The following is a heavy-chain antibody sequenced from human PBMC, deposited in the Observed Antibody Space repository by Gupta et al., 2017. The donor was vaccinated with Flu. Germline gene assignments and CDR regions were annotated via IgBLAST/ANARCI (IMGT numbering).Heavy chain of an antibody. CDR2: ISVNNGNT. CDR1: GYTFTSYG. J-gene: IGHJ4*02. V-gene: IGHV1-18*01. Sequence: QVQLVKSGAEVKKPGASVKVSCTASGYTFTSYGFNWVRQAPGQGLEWMGWISVNNGNTNYAQKFQDRVTMTTDTSTNTAFMELKSLRSDDTAVYYCARGGGHEFGLFDNWGQGTLVTVSS. CDR3: ARGGGHEFGLFDN. D-gene: IGHD5-12*01.